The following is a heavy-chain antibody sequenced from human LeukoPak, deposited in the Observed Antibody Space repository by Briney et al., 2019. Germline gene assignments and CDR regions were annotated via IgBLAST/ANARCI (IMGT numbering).Heavy chain of an antibody. CDR2: ISSGGSTI. CDR1: GFTFSDYY. CDR3: ARRAAAGRCLDY. Sequence: PGGSLRLSCAVSGFTFSDYYMSWIRQGPGKGLEWGSYISSGGSTISHADSVKGRFTISRANAENSLYLQMNSLRAEDTAVYYCARRAAAGRCLDYWGQGTLVTVSS. D-gene: IGHD6-13*01. J-gene: IGHJ4*02. V-gene: IGHV3-11*01.